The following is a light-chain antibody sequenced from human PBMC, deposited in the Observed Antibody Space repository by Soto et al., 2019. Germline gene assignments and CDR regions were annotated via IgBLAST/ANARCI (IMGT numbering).Light chain of an antibody. V-gene: IGLV1-47*02. CDR1: GSNIGPNY. CDR2: NND. CDR3: AAWDDSLSGRV. J-gene: IGLJ3*02. Sequence: QSVLTQPPSASGTPGQRVTMSCSGSGSNIGPNYVYWFQQFPGTAPKLLIYNNDHRPSGVPDRFSGSKSGTSGSLDISGLRSEDEADYYCAAWDDSLSGRVFGGGTKLTVL.